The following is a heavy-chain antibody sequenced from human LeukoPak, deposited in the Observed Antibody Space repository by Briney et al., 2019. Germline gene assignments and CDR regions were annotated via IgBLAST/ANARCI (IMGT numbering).Heavy chain of an antibody. J-gene: IGHJ4*02. CDR3: VRDGRYSYGRKIDY. CDR2: IYYSGST. D-gene: IGHD5-18*01. Sequence: SETLSLTCTVSGGSISSGDYYWSWIRQPPGKGLEWIGYIYYSGSTYYNPSLESRVTISVDTSKNQFSLKLSSVTAADTAVYYCVRDGRYSYGRKIDYWGQGTLVTVSS. CDR1: GGSISSGDYY. V-gene: IGHV4-30-4*08.